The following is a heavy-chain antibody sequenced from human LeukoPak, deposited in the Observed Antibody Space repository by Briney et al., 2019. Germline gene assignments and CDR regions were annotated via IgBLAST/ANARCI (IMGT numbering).Heavy chain of an antibody. CDR3: AKVWDSVGDY. D-gene: IGHD1-26*01. CDR2: ISGSGDST. V-gene: IGHV3-23*01. CDR1: GFTFSSYA. Sequence: GGSLRLSCAASGFTFSSYAMSWVRQAPGKGLEWVSAISGSGDSTYYGDSVKGRFTISRDNSKNTLYLQMNSLRAEDTAVYYCAKVWDSVGDYWGQGTLVTVSS. J-gene: IGHJ4*02.